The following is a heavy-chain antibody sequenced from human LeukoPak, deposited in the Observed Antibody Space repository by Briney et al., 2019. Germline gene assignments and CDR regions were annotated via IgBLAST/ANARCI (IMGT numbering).Heavy chain of an antibody. V-gene: IGHV3-23*01. CDR1: GFSFSSYA. Sequence: PGGTLRLSCAASGFSFSSYAMSWVRQAPGKGLEWVSGFSVSDGITYYADSVKGRFTISRDNSKNTLYLQMNSLRAEDTAVYYCAKDPSVYYGDYIIRWGQGTLVTVSS. CDR2: FSVSDGIT. D-gene: IGHD4-17*01. J-gene: IGHJ4*02. CDR3: AKDPSVYYGDYIIR.